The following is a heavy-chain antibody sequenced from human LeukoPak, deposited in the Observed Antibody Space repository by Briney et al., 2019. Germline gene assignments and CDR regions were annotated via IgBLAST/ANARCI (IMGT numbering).Heavy chain of an antibody. CDR3: AREGDFPHDYPDY. Sequence: GGSLRLSCAASGFTFSSYAMHWVRQAPGKGLEWVAVISYDGSNKYYADSVKGRFTISRDNSKNTLYLQMNSLRAEDTAVYYCAREGDFPHDYPDYWGQGTLVTVSS. J-gene: IGHJ4*02. CDR2: ISYDGSNK. CDR1: GFTFSSYA. V-gene: IGHV3-30-3*01. D-gene: IGHD2/OR15-2a*01.